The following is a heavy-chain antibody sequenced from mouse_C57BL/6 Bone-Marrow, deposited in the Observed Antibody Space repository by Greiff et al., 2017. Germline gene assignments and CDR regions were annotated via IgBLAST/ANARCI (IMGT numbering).Heavy chain of an antibody. CDR3: AKGETTGVAQYYYAMDY. CDR2: INPNNGGT. D-gene: IGHD1-1*01. CDR1: GYTFTDYY. Sequence: EVQLQQSGPELVKPGASVKISCKASGYTFTDYYMNWVKQSHGKSLEWIGDINPNNGGTSYNQKFKGKATLTVDKSSSTAYMELRSLTSEDSAVYYWAKGETTGVAQYYYAMDYWGQGTSVTVSS. J-gene: IGHJ4*01. V-gene: IGHV1-26*01.